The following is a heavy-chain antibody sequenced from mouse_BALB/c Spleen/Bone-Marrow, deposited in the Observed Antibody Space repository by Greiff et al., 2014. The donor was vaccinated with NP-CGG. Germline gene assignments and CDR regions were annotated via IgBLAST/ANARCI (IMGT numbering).Heavy chain of an antibody. D-gene: IGHD6-1*01. J-gene: IGHJ1*01. CDR2: INPNNGGT. V-gene: IGHV1-18*01. CDR3: ARPGARYWYFDV. CDR1: GYTFTDYN. Sequence: EVQLQQSGPELVKPGASVKIPCKASGYTFTDYNMDWVKQSHGKSLEWIGDINPNNGGTIYNQKFKGKATLTVDKSSSTAYMDVSRMTSEDTAVYKCARPGARYWYFDVWGAGTTVTVSS.